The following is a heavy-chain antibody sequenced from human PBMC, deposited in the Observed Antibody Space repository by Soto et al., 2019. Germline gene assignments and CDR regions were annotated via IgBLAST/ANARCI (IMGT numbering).Heavy chain of an antibody. CDR3: ARAMGDILTGYFYFDY. CDR1: GGTFGNYV. CDR2: IIPMFDST. Sequence: SVKVSCKASGGTFGNYVLSWVRQAPGQGLEWMGRIIPMFDSTNYAENFQGRVTMTADESTGTAYMELTGLRSEDTAVYYCARAMGDILTGYFYFDYWGQGTLVTVS. V-gene: IGHV1-69*13. J-gene: IGHJ4*01. D-gene: IGHD3-9*01.